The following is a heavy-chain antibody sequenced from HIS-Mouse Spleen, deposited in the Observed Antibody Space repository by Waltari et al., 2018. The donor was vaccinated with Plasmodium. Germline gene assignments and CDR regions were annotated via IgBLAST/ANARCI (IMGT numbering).Heavy chain of an antibody. J-gene: IGHJ4*02. Sequence: EVQLVESGGGLVQPGGSLRLSCAASGFTVSSNYMSWVRQAPGKGREWASVIYSGGSTYHADSVKGRFTISRDNSKNTLYLQMNSLRAEDTAVYYGATPRVGGSYFDYWGQGTLVTVSS. CDR2: IYSGGST. CDR3: ATPRVGGSYFDY. D-gene: IGHD1-26*01. V-gene: IGHV3-66*01. CDR1: GFTVSSNY.